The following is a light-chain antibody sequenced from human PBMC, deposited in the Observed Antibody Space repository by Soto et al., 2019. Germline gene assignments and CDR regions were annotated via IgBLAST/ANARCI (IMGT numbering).Light chain of an antibody. CDR3: QHYNSYSEA. V-gene: IGKV1-5*03. Sequence: DIQMTQSPSTLSASVGDRVTITCRAGQSISSWLAWYQQKPGKAPKLLIYKASSLESGVPSRFSGSGSGTEFTLTISSLQPDDFATYYCQHYNSYSEAFGQGTKVDIK. J-gene: IGKJ1*01. CDR2: KAS. CDR1: QSISSW.